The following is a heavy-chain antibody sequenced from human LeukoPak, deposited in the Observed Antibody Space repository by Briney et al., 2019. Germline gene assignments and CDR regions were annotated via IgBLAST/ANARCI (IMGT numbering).Heavy chain of an antibody. J-gene: IGHJ4*02. CDR2: ISTNNGNT. D-gene: IGHD3-3*01. Sequence: GASVKVSCKASVYTFISYGITWMRQAPGQGLEWMGWISTNNGNTNYVQKFQGRVTMTTDTSTSTAYMELRSLTSDDTAVYYCARDLEFPDYWGQGTLVTASS. CDR1: VYTFISYG. V-gene: IGHV1-18*01. CDR3: ARDLEFPDY.